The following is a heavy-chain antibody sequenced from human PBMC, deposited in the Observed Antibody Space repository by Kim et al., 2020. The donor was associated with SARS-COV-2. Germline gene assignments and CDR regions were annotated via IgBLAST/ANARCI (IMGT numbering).Heavy chain of an antibody. CDR3: AKGPGLLLWFGASSRGDFFDS. CDR1: GFSFGDYA. J-gene: IGHJ5*01. D-gene: IGHD3-10*01. V-gene: IGHV3-9*01. Sequence: GGSLRLSCGASGFSFGDYAMHWVRQLPGQGLEWVAGVTWNGGSVGYADSVKGRFAISRDNGKNSLYLQMDSLRAEDTALYYCAKGPGLLLWFGASSRGDFFDSWGQGTQVTVSS. CDR2: VTWNGGSV.